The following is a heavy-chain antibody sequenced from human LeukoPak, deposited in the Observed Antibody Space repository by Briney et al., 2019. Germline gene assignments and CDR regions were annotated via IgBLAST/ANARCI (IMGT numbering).Heavy chain of an antibody. D-gene: IGHD3-9*01. CDR1: GYTFTSYG. CDR3: ALRGYDILTGFDY. CDR2: IIPIFGTA. Sequence: GASVKVSCKASGYTFTSYGISWVRQAPGQGLEWMGGIIPIFGTANYAQKFQGRVTITADESTSTAYMELSSLRSEDTAVYYCALRGYDILTGFDYWGQGTLVTVSS. J-gene: IGHJ4*02. V-gene: IGHV1-69*13.